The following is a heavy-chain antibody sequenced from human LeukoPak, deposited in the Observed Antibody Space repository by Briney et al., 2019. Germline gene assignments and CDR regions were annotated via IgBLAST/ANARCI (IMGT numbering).Heavy chain of an antibody. CDR2: INSDSGGT. CDR3: ARVLVPAGGGVVDY. CDR1: GYTFTDYY. D-gene: IGHD3-16*01. J-gene: IGHJ4*02. V-gene: IGHV1-2*02. Sequence: ASVKVSCKASGYTFTDYYMHWVRQAPGQGLEWMGWINSDSGGTNYAQKFQGRVTMTRDTSISTAYMELSSLRSDDTAVYYCARVLVPAGGGVVDYWGQGTLVTVSS.